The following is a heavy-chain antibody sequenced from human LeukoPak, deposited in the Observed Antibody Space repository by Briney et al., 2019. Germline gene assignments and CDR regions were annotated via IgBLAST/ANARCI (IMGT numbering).Heavy chain of an antibody. CDR2: IYHSGST. V-gene: IGHV4-38-2*02. CDR1: GYSISSGYY. D-gene: IGHD6-13*01. Sequence: SETLSLTCTVSGYSISSGYYWGWIRQPPGKGLEWIGSIYHSGSTYYNPSLKSRVTISVDTSKNQFSLKLSSVTAADTAVYYCAGIAAAGTPNFDYWGQGTLVTVSS. CDR3: AGIAAAGTPNFDY. J-gene: IGHJ4*02.